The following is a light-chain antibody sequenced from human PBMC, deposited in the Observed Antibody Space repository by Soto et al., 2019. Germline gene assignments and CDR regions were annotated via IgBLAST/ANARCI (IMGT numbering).Light chain of an antibody. V-gene: IGKV3-15*01. CDR1: QSVSSD. CDR2: DAS. Sequence: EIVMTQSPATLSVSPGERAALSCRASQSVSSDLAWYQQKPGQAPRLLIYDASTRATGIPARFSGSGSGTEFTLTISSLQSEDFAVYYCQQYNNWWTFSQVTKVEIK. J-gene: IGKJ1*01. CDR3: QQYNNWWT.